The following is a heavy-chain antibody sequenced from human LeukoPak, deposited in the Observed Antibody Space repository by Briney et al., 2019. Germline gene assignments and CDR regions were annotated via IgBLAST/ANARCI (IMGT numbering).Heavy chain of an antibody. J-gene: IGHJ6*02. CDR1: GGSISRGGYY. CDR2: IYYSGST. CDR3: ARGGTCGGDCYSTVPYYYYGMDV. V-gene: IGHV4-31*03. Sequence: SQTLSLTCTVSGGSISRGGYYWSWIRQHPGNGLEWIGYIYYSGSTYYNPSLKSRVTISVDTSKNQFSLKLSSVTAADTAVYYCARGGTCGGDCYSTVPYYYYGMDVWGQGTTVTVSS. D-gene: IGHD2-21*02.